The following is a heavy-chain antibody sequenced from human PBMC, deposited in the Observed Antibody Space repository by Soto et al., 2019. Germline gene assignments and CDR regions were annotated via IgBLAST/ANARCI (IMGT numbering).Heavy chain of an antibody. Sequence: QLQLQESGSGLVKPSQTLSLTCAVSGGSISAAGDSWSWIRQPPGGGLEWIGNIYHSGTFLYNPSPKTRLTMSFDRSNNQFPLTLNSVTAADTAVYYCARAQFYTGSGRYNNLMFDPWGQGTQVIVSS. D-gene: IGHD3-10*01. CDR2: IYHSGTF. CDR1: GGSISAAGDS. J-gene: IGHJ5*02. V-gene: IGHV4-30-2*01. CDR3: ARAQFYTGSGRYNNLMFDP.